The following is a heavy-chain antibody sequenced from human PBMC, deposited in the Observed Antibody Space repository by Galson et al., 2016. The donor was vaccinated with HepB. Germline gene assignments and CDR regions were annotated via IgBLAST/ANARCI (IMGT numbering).Heavy chain of an antibody. V-gene: IGHV1-3*01. Sequence: SVKVSCKASGYTFTNFAPHWVRQAPGQRLEWMGWINAANGNTKYSQKFQGRVIITRDTSASTAYMDLTSLRSEDTAVYYCARVPPALPTLVTPLKYWGQGSLVTVSS. CDR2: INAANGNT. J-gene: IGHJ4*02. D-gene: IGHD2-21*02. CDR1: GYTFTNFA. CDR3: ARVPPALPTLVTPLKY.